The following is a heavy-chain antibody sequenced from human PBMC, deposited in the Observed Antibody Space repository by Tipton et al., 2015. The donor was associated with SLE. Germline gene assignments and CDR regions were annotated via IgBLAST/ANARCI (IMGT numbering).Heavy chain of an antibody. V-gene: IGHV3-7*01. CDR3: ARDGGSLEDYMDV. D-gene: IGHD1-26*01. J-gene: IGHJ6*03. Sequence: SLRLSCAASGFTFSNYWMSWVRQAPGKGLEWMANIKQDGSAKNYVDSVKGRFTISRDNAKNSLYLQMNSLSAEDTAVYYCARDGGSLEDYMDVWGKGTTVTVSS. CDR1: GFTFSNYW. CDR2: IKQDGSAK.